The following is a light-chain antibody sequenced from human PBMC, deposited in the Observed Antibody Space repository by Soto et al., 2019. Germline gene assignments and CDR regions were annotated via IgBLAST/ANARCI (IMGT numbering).Light chain of an antibody. Sequence: QSALTQPASVSGSPGQSITISCTGTSSDVGGYNYVSWYQQHPGKAPKLMIYEVSNRPSGVSNRFSGSKSGNTASLTISGLXAEDEADYYCGSYTSSSTLYVFGTGTKVTVL. CDR1: SSDVGGYNY. CDR2: EVS. V-gene: IGLV2-14*01. J-gene: IGLJ1*01. CDR3: GSYTSSSTLYV.